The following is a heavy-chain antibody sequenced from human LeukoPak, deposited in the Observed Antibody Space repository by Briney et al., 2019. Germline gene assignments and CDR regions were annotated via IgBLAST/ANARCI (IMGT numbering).Heavy chain of an antibody. CDR2: INWNGGST. D-gene: IGHD3-3*01. Sequence: GGSLRLSCAASGFTFDDYGMSWVRQAPGKGLEWVSGINWNGGSTGYADSVKGRFTISRDNAKNSLYLQMNSLRAEDTAVYYCARDTADFWSGYHYYYYMDVWGKGTTVTVSS. CDR1: GFTFDDYG. V-gene: IGHV3-20*04. CDR3: ARDTADFWSGYHYYYYMDV. J-gene: IGHJ6*03.